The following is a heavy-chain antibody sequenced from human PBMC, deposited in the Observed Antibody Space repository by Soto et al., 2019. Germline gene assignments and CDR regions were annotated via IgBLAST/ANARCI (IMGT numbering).Heavy chain of an antibody. J-gene: IGHJ4*02. V-gene: IGHV4-4*07. CDR3: ARDLITIFGVVILDY. D-gene: IGHD3-3*01. CDR2: IYTSGST. Sequence: SETLSLTCTVSGGSISSYYWSWIRQPAGKGLEWIGRIYTSGSTNYNPSLKSRVTMSVDTSKNQFSLKLSSVTAADTAVYYCARDLITIFGVVILDYWGQGTLVTVSS. CDR1: GGSISSYY.